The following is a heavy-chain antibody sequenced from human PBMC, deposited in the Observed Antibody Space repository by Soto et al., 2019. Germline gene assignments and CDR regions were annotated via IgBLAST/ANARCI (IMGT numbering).Heavy chain of an antibody. CDR1: GGSISSYY. D-gene: IGHD3-10*01. CDR3: ARQGFGPLHGLVDV. J-gene: IGHJ6*02. V-gene: IGHV4-59*08. CDR2: VHHSWGS. Sequence: QVQLQESGPGLVKPSETMSLSCTVSGGSISSYYWSWFRQSPGKRMEWIGYVHHSWGSSYNPSLQSRVARSLATSMSQFSLKVTSVTATDTAVYYCARQGFGPLHGLVDVWGQGTTVTVSS.